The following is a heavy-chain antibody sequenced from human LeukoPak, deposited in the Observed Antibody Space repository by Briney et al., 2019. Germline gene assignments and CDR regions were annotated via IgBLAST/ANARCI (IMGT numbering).Heavy chain of an antibody. CDR2: IYYNGST. CDR1: GGPISTGGYA. V-gene: IGHV4-31*03. Sequence: SETLSLTCTVSGGPISTGGYAWSWIRQSPGKCLEWIGYIYYNGSTHSNPSLKSRVGLSADTSKNQFSLKLTSVTAADTAVYYCATYRAGDINWFDPWGQGILVTVSS. CDR3: ATYRAGDINWFDP. D-gene: IGHD2-15*01. J-gene: IGHJ5*02.